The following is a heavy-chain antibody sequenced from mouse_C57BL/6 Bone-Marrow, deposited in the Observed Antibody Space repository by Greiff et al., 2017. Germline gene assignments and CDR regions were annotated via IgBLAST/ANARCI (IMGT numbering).Heavy chain of an antibody. D-gene: IGHD6-1*01. CDR3: AREHSSLD. CDR2: IYPGSGST. Sequence: QVQLQQPGAELVKPGASVKMSCKASGYTFTSYWITWVKQRPGQGLEWLGDIYPGSGSTNYNEKFKSKATLTVDTASITAYMQLSRLTSEDSAVYYCAREHSSLDWGQGTTLTVSS. V-gene: IGHV1-55*01. CDR1: GYTFTSYW. J-gene: IGHJ2*01.